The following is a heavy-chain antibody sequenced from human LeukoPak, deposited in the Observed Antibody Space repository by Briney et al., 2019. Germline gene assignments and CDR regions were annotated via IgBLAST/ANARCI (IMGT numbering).Heavy chain of an antibody. V-gene: IGHV3-7*03. CDR1: GFTFSSYW. J-gene: IGHJ6*02. CDR2: IKQDGSEK. Sequence: PGGSLRLSCAASGFTFSSYWMSWVRQAPGKGLEWVANIKQDGSEKYYVDSVKGRFTISRDNAKNSLYLQMNSLRAEDTAVYYCARDCVPSGYWHYYSGMAVCGQVATVTGSS. CDR3: ARDCVPSGYWHYYSGMAV. D-gene: IGHD3-22*01.